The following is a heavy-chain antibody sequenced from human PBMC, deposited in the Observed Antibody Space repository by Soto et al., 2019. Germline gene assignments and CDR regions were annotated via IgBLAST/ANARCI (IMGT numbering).Heavy chain of an antibody. CDR2: ISSSSSYI. V-gene: IGHV3-21*01. CDR1: GFTFSSYS. D-gene: IGHD4-17*01. Sequence: PGGSLRLSCAASGFTFSSYSMNWVRKAPGKGLEWVSSISSSSSYIYYADSVKGRFTISRDNAKNSLYLQMNSLRAEDTAVYYCARVGAHYGDYVFDYWGQGTLVTVSP. CDR3: ARVGAHYGDYVFDY. J-gene: IGHJ4*02.